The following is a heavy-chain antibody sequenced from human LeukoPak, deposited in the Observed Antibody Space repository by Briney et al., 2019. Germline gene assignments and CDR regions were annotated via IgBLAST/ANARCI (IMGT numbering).Heavy chain of an antibody. CDR2: ISSSGSTI. D-gene: IGHD6-13*01. CDR1: GFTFSSYE. V-gene: IGHV3-48*03. CDR3: ATSSPLDSSSWYDY. Sequence: GGSLRLSCAASGFTFSSYEMNWVRQAPGKGLEWVSYISSSGSTIYYADSVKGRFTISRDNAKNSLYLQMNSLRAEDTVVYYCATSSPLDSSSWYDYWGQGTLVTVSS. J-gene: IGHJ4*02.